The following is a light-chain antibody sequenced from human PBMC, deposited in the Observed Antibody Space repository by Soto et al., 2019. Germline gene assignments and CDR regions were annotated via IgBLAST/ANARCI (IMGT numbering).Light chain of an antibody. Sequence: DIVMTQSPDSLAVSLGERATINCKSSQSVLYSSNNKNYLAWYHQKPGQPPKLLIYWASTRESGVPDRFSGSGSGTDFTLTISSLQAEDVAVYYCQQYYSTPPTFGGGTEVEIK. CDR3: QQYYSTPPT. J-gene: IGKJ4*01. CDR1: QSVLYSSNNKNY. CDR2: WAS. V-gene: IGKV4-1*01.